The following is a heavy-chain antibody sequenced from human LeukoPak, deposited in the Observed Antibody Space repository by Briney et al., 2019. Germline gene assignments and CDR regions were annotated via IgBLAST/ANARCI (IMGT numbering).Heavy chain of an antibody. V-gene: IGHV1-69*13. CDR2: IIPIFGTT. CDR3: AKDPRPDFWSGYSDY. J-gene: IGHJ4*02. CDR1: GNTFSTYA. Sequence: ASVKVSCKASGNTFSTYAISWVRQAPGQGLEWMGGIIPIFGTTNYAQKFQGRVTITADESTNTAYMELSSLRSEDTAVYYCAKDPRPDFWSGYSDYRGQGTLVTVSS. D-gene: IGHD3-3*01.